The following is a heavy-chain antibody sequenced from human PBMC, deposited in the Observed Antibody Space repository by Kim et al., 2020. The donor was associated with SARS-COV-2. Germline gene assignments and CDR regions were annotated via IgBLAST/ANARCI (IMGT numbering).Heavy chain of an antibody. V-gene: IGHV4-34*01. Sequence: SETLSLTCAVYGGSFSGYYWSWIRQPPGKGLEWIGEINHSGSTNYNPSLKSRVTISVDTSKNQFSLKLSSVTAADTAVYYCARVSAVAGTDGMDVWGQGT. CDR2: INHSGST. CDR3: ARVSAVAGTDGMDV. D-gene: IGHD6-19*01. J-gene: IGHJ6*02. CDR1: GGSFSGYY.